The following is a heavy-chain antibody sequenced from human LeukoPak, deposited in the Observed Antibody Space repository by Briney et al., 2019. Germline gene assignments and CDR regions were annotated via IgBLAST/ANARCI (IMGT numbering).Heavy chain of an antibody. D-gene: IGHD3-16*02. CDR1: GFTFSSYW. CDR2: INTDGSST. CDR3: ARDLITFGGVIASPDY. Sequence: GGSLRLSCAASGFTFSSYWMHWVRQAPGKGLVWVSRINTDGSSTSYADSVKGRFTISRENAKNTLYLQMNSLRAEDTAVYYCARDLITFGGVIASPDYWGQGTLVTVSS. V-gene: IGHV3-74*01. J-gene: IGHJ4*02.